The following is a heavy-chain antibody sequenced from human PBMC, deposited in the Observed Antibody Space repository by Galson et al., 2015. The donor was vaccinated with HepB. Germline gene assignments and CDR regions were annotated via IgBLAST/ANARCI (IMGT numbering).Heavy chain of an antibody. CDR2: ISSSSSYI. Sequence: SLRLSCAASGFTFSSYSMNWVRQAPGKGLEWVSSISSSSSYIYYADSVKGRFTISRDNAKNSLYLQMNSLRAEDTAVYYCARDHRLVVRGVLFPLGYWGQGTLVTVSS. CDR1: GFTFSSYS. J-gene: IGHJ4*02. CDR3: ARDHRLVVRGVLFPLGY. D-gene: IGHD3-10*01. V-gene: IGHV3-21*01.